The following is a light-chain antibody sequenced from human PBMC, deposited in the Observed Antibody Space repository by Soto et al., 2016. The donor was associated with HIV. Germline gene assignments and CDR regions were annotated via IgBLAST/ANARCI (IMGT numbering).Light chain of an antibody. V-gene: IGLV3-21*03. CDR1: NVGSKS. CDR3: QVWDVSTDLVV. Sequence: SYVLTQPPSLSVAPRKTARITCGGNNVGSKSVQWYQQKPGQAPVLVVYDDSDRPSGIPERFSGSNSGNTATLTISRAEAGDEADYFCQVWDVSTDLVVFGGGTKLTVL. CDR2: DDS. J-gene: IGLJ2*01.